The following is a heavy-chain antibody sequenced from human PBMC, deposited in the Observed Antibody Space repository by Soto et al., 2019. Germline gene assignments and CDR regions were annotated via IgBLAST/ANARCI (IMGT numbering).Heavy chain of an antibody. CDR2: ISHDGTNE. Sequence: QVQLVESWGSVVQPGRSLRLSRAASGVTFTTSAIHWVRQAPGKRLEWLAVISHDGTNEYYPDSVKGRFTISRENSNNTLNLQKNSLRPEDTALYYCARDGSGTYYGWFDPWGQGTLVNVSS. CDR1: GVTFTTSA. CDR3: ARDGSGTYYGWFDP. D-gene: IGHD3-10*01. J-gene: IGHJ5*02. V-gene: IGHV3-30-3*01.